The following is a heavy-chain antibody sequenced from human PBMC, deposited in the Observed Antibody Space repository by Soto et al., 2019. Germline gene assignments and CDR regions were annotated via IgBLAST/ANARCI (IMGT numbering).Heavy chain of an antibody. CDR3: ASDRGYDAHDYYFVAMDV. CDR2: IRGFSPYT. V-gene: IGHV3-21*01. J-gene: IGHJ6*02. D-gene: IGHD2-15*01. CDR1: GFTFRTYT. Sequence: EVQLVESGGGLVKPGGSLRLSCVASGFTFRTYTMNWVRQAPGKGLEWVSGIRGFSPYTFYAESVKGRFTISRDNAKNSMYLEMNSLRAEDTAVYYCASDRGYDAHDYYFVAMDVWGQGTTVTVS.